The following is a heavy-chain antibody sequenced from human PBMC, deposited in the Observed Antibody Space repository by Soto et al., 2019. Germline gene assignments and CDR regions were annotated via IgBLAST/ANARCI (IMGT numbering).Heavy chain of an antibody. CDR1: GGTFSSYT. D-gene: IGHD3-10*01. CDR2: IIPILGIA. CDR3: XXXXXXXXXXXXXRSFDWFDP. J-gene: IGHJ5*02. V-gene: IGHV1-69*02. Sequence: QVQLVQSGAEVKKPGSSVKVSCKASGGTFSSYTISWVRQAPGQGLEWMGRIIPILGIANYAQKFQGRVTITADKSTSTAYMELSSXXXXXXAXYXXXXXXXXXXXXXXXRSFDWFDPWGQGTLVTVSS.